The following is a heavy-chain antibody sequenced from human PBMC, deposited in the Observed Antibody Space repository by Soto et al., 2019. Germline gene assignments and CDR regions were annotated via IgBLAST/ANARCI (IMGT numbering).Heavy chain of an antibody. V-gene: IGHV3-23*01. CDR3: ATDHAGYYNVISWFDP. Sequence: PGGSRLLSCAASVFTFISYSMSWVRQSPGKVLGWVSAISVVGGITYYADSVKGRFTISRDNSTTTLDLKMNSLIAEDTAVYYCATDHAGYYNVISWFDPWGQGTLVTVSS. CDR1: VFTFISYS. J-gene: IGHJ5*02. D-gene: IGHD3-9*01. CDR2: ISVVGGIT.